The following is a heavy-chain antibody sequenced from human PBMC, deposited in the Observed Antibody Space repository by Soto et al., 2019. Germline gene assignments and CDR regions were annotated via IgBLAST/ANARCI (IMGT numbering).Heavy chain of an antibody. CDR2: ISGSGGST. D-gene: IGHD3-22*01. V-gene: IGHV3-23*01. CDR1: GFTFSSYA. CDR3: AKDRELLLLKYYFDY. Sequence: PGGSLRLSCAASGFTFSSYAMSWVRQAPGKGLEWVSAISGSGGSTYYADSVKGRFTISRDNSKNTLYLQMNSLRAEDTAVYYCAKDRELLLLKYYFDYWGQGTLVTVSS. J-gene: IGHJ4*02.